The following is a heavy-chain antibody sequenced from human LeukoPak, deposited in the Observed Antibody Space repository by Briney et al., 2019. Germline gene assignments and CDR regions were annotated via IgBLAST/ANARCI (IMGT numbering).Heavy chain of an antibody. CDR1: GFTFSDYW. CDR3: ARRSGALSLDY. CDR2: INSDGSGT. J-gene: IGHJ4*02. D-gene: IGHD1-1*01. Sequence: GGSLRLSCVASGFTFSDYWMHWVRQAPGKGLVWVSRINSDGSGTSDADSVKGRFTISRDNAKNTVYLQMNSLRAEDTAVYYCARRSGALSLDYWGQGTLVTVSS. V-gene: IGHV3-74*01.